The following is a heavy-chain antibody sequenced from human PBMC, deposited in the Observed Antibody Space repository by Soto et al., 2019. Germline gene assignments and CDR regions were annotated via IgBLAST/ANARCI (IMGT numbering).Heavy chain of an antibody. CDR3: ARGGGDGFDP. CDR2: IIPILGIA. J-gene: IGHJ5*02. Sequence: QVQLVQSGAEVKKPGSSVKVSCKASGGTFSSYTISWVRQAPGQGLEWMGRIIPILGIANYAQKFQGRVTITADKSTSTDYMELSSLRSEDTAVYYWARGGGDGFDPWGQGTLVTVSS. V-gene: IGHV1-69*02. CDR1: GGTFSSYT. D-gene: IGHD2-21*01.